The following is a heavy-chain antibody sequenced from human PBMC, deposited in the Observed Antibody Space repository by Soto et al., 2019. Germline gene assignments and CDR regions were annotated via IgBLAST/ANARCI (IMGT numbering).Heavy chain of an antibody. CDR3: AKNRGIIMIVES. V-gene: IGHV3-23*01. J-gene: IGHJ4*02. CDR1: GFSFSSYE. CDR2: ISDGGDTT. D-gene: IGHD3-22*01. Sequence: PGGSLRLSCAASGFSFSSYEMNWVRQAPGKGLEWVSAISDGGDTTCYADSVKGRFTISRDNSKNTLYLQMDSLRAEDTAVYYCAKNRGIIMIVESWGQGTLVTVSS.